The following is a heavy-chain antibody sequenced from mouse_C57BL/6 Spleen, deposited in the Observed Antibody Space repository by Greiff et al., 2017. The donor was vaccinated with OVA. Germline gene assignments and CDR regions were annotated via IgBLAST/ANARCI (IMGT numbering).Heavy chain of an antibody. Sequence: EVQGVESGGDLVKPGGSLKLSCAASGFTFSSYGMSWVRQTPDKRLAWVATISSGGSYTYYPDSVKGRFTISRDNAKNTLYLQMSSLKSEDTAMYYCAREGYYGAAWFAYWGQGTLVTVSA. V-gene: IGHV5-6*01. CDR2: ISSGGSYT. CDR3: AREGYYGAAWFAY. J-gene: IGHJ3*01. CDR1: GFTFSSYG. D-gene: IGHD2-13*01.